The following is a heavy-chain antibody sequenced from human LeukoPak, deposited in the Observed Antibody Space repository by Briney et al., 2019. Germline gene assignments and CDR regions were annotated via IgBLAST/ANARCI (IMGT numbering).Heavy chain of an antibody. CDR2: INHSGST. J-gene: IGHJ4*02. CDR1: GGSFSGYY. CDR3: ARGYSSSAERALGY. D-gene: IGHD6-6*01. Sequence: SETLSLTCAVYGGSFSGYYWSWIRQPPGKGLEWIGEINHSGSTNYNPSLKSRVTISVDTSKNQLSLKLSSVTAADTAVYYCARGYSSSAERALGYWGQGTLVTVSS. V-gene: IGHV4-34*01.